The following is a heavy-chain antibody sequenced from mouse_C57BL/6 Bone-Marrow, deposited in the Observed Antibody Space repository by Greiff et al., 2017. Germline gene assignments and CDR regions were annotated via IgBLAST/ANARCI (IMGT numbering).Heavy chain of an antibody. J-gene: IGHJ3*01. V-gene: IGHV7-1*01. CDR2: SRNKANDYTT. CDR1: GFTFSDFY. D-gene: IGHD4-1*01. CDR3: ARDASWDGGFAY. Sequence: EVNVVESGGGLVQSGRSLRLSCATSGFTFSDFYMEWVRQAPGKGLEWIAASRNKANDYTTEYSASVKGRFIVSRDTSQSILYLQMNALGAEDTAIYYCARDASWDGGFAYWGQGTLVTVSA.